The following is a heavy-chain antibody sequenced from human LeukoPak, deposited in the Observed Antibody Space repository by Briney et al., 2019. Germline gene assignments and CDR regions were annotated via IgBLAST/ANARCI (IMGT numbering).Heavy chain of an antibody. CDR1: GYSFTSYW. CDR3: ARPTRRGELNAFDI. V-gene: IGHV5-51*01. CDR2: MYPGDSET. Sequence: GESLKISCQGSGYSFTSYWIGWVRQMPGKGLEWMGIMYPGDSETRYSPSLQSQVTISADKSISTAYLQWSSLKASDTAMYYCARPTRRGELNAFDIWGQGTMVTVSS. J-gene: IGHJ3*02. D-gene: IGHD3-10*01.